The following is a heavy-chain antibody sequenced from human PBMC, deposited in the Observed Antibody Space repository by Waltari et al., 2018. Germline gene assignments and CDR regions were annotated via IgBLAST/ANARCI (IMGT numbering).Heavy chain of an antibody. J-gene: IGHJ4*02. Sequence: QVQLQQWGAGLLKPSETLSLTCAVYGGSFSGYYWRWIRQPPGKGLEWIGEINPSGSTNDNPSLKSRVTISVDTSKNQFSLKLSSVTAADTAVYYCARRRIYGYSSGRSPIDYWGQGTLVTVSS. CDR3: ARRRIYGYSSGRSPIDY. V-gene: IGHV4-34*01. D-gene: IGHD6-19*01. CDR2: INPSGST. CDR1: GGSFSGYY.